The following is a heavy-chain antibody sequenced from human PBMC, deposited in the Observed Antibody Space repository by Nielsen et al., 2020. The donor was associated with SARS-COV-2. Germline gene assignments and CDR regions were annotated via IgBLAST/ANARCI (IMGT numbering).Heavy chain of an antibody. CDR2: IYYSGST. CDR3: ARGGTIFGVVNSGMDV. CDR1: GGSISSGGYY. Sequence: SETLSLTCTVSGGSISSGGYYWSWIRQHPGKGLEWIGYIYYSGSTYYNPSLKSRVTISVDTSKNQFSLKLSSVTAPDTALYYCARGGTIFGVVNSGMDVWGQGTTVTVSS. V-gene: IGHV4-30-4*08. D-gene: IGHD3-3*01. J-gene: IGHJ6*02.